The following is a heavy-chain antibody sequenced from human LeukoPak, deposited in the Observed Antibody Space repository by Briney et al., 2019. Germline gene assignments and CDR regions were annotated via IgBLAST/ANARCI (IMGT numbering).Heavy chain of an antibody. D-gene: IGHD4-17*01. CDR3: ARDGWGVTTGSWFDP. CDR1: GGSISSYY. V-gene: IGHV4-4*07. J-gene: IGHJ5*02. Sequence: SSETLSLTCTVSGGSISSYYWSWIRQPAGKGLEWIGRIYTSGSTNYNPSLKSRVTMSVDTSKNQFSLKLSSVTAADTAVYYCARDGWGVTTGSWFDPWGQGTLVTVSS. CDR2: IYTSGST.